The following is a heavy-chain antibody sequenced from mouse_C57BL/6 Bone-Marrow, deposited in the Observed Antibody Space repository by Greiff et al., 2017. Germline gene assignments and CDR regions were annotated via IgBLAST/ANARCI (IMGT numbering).Heavy chain of an antibody. V-gene: IGHV1-9*01. D-gene: IGHD3-2*02. CDR2: ILPGSGST. CDR3: ARDTAQALFLYAMDD. Sequence: QVQLKPSGAELMKPGASVKLSCKATGYTFTGYWIEWVKQRPGHGLEWIGEILPGSGSTNYNEKFKGKATFTADTSSNTAYMKLSSLTTEDSAIYYCARDTAQALFLYAMDDWGQGTSVTVSS. CDR1: GYTFTGYW. J-gene: IGHJ4*01.